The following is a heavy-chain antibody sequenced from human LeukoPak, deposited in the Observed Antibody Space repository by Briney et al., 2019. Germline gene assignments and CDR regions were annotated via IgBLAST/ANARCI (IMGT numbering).Heavy chain of an antibody. CDR3: AKDPTDFDSSGQTYFDY. V-gene: IGHV3-23*01. CDR2: ISSTGGTA. D-gene: IGHD3-22*01. J-gene: IGHJ4*02. CDR1: GFTFSSFG. Sequence: GGTLRLSCAASGFTFSSFGMSWVRQAPGKGLEWVSAISSTGGTAYYADSVKGRFTISRDNSKNTLYLQMNSLKAEDTAIYYCAKDPTDFDSSGQTYFDYWGQGTLVIVSS.